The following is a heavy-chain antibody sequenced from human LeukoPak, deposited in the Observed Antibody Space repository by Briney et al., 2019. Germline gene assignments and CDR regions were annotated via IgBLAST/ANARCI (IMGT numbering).Heavy chain of an antibody. V-gene: IGHV3-74*01. J-gene: IGHJ4*02. CDR3: ARGMGPTDGGDY. CDR1: GFTFRSYW. D-gene: IGHD1-26*01. Sequence: GGSLGLSCAASGFTFRSYWMHWVRQAPGKGLVWVSRINSDGSSTSYADSVKGRFTISRDNAKNRLYLQMNSLRAEDTAVYYCARGMGPTDGGDYWGQGTLVTVSS. CDR2: INSDGSST.